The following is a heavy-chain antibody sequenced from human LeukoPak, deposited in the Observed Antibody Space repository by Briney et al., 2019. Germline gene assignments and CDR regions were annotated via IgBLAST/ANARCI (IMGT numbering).Heavy chain of an antibody. Sequence: GGSLRLSCAASGFTVSSNYMSWVRQGPGKGLEWVSAFYSGGTTYYADSVKGRFTISRDNSKNTLYLQMNSLRAEDTAVYYCARDSGRGKYSFDYWGQGTLVTVSS. CDR2: FYSGGTT. D-gene: IGHD1-26*01. J-gene: IGHJ4*02. CDR1: GFTVSSNY. V-gene: IGHV3-53*01. CDR3: ARDSGRGKYSFDY.